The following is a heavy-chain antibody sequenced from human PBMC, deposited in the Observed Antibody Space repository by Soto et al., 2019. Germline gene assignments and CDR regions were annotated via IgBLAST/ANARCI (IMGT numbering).Heavy chain of an antibody. CDR2: INHSGST. CDR1: GGSFSGYY. D-gene: IGHD3-3*01. V-gene: IGHV4-34*01. Sequence: SETLSLTCAVYGGSFSGYYWSWIRQPPGKGLEWIGEINHSGSTNYNPSLKSRVTISVDTNKNQFSLKLSSVNGEDTALYSWARGTIGNAVAAFAEYFEHWCQGTLVTVS. CDR3: ARGTIGNAVAAFAEYFEH. J-gene: IGHJ1*01.